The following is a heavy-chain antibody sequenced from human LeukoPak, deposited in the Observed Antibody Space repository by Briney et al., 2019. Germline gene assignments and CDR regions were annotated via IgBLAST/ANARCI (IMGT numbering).Heavy chain of an antibody. CDR2: IIPIFGTA. D-gene: IGHD3-22*01. Sequence: GASVKVSCKASGGTFSSYAISWVRQAPGQGLEWMGRIIPIFGTANYAQKFQGRVTITTDESTSTAYMELSSLRSEDTAVYYCARESEYYDSSGCYGAFDIWGQGTMVTVSS. V-gene: IGHV1-69*05. CDR1: GGTFSSYA. CDR3: ARESEYYDSSGCYGAFDI. J-gene: IGHJ3*02.